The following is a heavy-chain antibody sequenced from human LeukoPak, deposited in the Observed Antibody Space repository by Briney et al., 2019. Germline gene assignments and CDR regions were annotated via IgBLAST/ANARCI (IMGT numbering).Heavy chain of an antibody. D-gene: IGHD4-17*01. J-gene: IGHJ4*02. CDR2: ISDGGSDT. CDR3: AKALYGDYGRFDY. CDR1: GFTFSTYA. V-gene: IGHV3-23*01. Sequence: PGGSLRLSCAASGFTFSTYAMSWVRPAPGKGLDWVSTISDGGSDTHYADSVKGRFTISRDNSKNTVYLQINSLRAEDTAVYYCAKALYGDYGRFDYWGQGTLVTVSS.